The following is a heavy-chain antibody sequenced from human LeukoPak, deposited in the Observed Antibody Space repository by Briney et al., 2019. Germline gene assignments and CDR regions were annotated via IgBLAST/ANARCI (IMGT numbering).Heavy chain of an antibody. CDR1: GGSISSYY. CDR3: ARGGYYGSGSDDAFHI. J-gene: IGHJ3*02. Sequence: PSETLSLTCTVSGGSISSYYWSCIRQPPGKGLEWIGSIYYSGSTNYNPSLKSRVTISIDTSKNQFSLKLSSVTAAHTAVYYCARGGYYGSGSDDAFHIWGQGTMVTVSS. D-gene: IGHD3-10*01. V-gene: IGHV4-59*01. CDR2: IYYSGST.